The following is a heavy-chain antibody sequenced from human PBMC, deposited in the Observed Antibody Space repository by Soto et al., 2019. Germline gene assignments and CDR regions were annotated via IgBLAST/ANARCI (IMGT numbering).Heavy chain of an antibody. CDR3: ARQSQRNYYYYYMGV. CDR1: GYSFTSYW. J-gene: IGHJ6*03. Sequence: GESLKISCKGSGYSFTSYWIGWVRQMPGKGLEWMGIIYPGDSDTRYSPSFQGQVTISADKSISTAYLQWSSLKASDTAMYYCARQSQRNYYYYYMGVWGKGTTVTVSS. V-gene: IGHV5-51*01. D-gene: IGHD2-2*01. CDR2: IYPGDSDT.